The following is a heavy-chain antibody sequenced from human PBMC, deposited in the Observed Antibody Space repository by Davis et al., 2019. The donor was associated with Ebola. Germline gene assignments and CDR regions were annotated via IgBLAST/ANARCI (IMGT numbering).Heavy chain of an antibody. CDR1: GFTFSNAW. D-gene: IGHD4-17*01. V-gene: IGHV3-15*01. CDR3: TTVTYGDEYYFDY. Sequence: GESLKISCAASGFTFSNAWMSWVRQAPGKGLEWVGRIKSKTDGGTTDYAAPVKGRFTISRDDSKNTLYLQMNSLKTEDTAVYYCTTVTYGDEYYFDYWGQGTLVTVSS. J-gene: IGHJ4*02. CDR2: IKSKTDGGTT.